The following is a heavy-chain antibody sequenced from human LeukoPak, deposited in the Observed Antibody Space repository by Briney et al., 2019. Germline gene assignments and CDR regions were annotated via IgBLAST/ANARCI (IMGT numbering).Heavy chain of an antibody. V-gene: IGHV1-18*01. Sequence: ASVKVSCKASGYTFTNYGFSWVRQAPGQGLEWMGWINAYNGNTYYAQKLQGRVTMTTDTSTNTAYMELRSLRSDDTAVYYCARRYCSGGSCYSDGYYGMDVWGQGTTVTVSS. D-gene: IGHD2-15*01. CDR3: ARRYCSGGSCYSDGYYGMDV. CDR2: INAYNGNT. J-gene: IGHJ6*02. CDR1: GYTFTNYG.